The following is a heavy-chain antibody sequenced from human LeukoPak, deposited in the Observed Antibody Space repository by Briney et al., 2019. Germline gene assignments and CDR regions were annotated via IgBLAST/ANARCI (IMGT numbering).Heavy chain of an antibody. D-gene: IGHD4-17*01. J-gene: IGHJ5*02. Sequence: PSETLSLICTVSGGSISSYYWSWIRQPPGKGLEWIGYIYYSGSTNYNPSLKSRVTISVDTSKNQFSLKLSSVTAADTAVYYCARRVAMTTVTSWFDPWGQGTLVTVSS. V-gene: IGHV4-59*01. CDR1: GGSISSYY. CDR2: IYYSGST. CDR3: ARRVAMTTVTSWFDP.